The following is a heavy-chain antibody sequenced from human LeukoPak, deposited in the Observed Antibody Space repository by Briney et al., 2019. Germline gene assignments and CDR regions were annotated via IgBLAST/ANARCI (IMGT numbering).Heavy chain of an antibody. D-gene: IGHD3-22*01. J-gene: IGHJ3*02. CDR2: IYTSGST. CDR1: GGSISSYY. Sequence: SETLSLTCTVSGGSISSYYWSWIRQPAGKGLEWIGRIYTSGSTNYNPSLKSRVTMSVDTSKNQFSLKLSSVTAADTAVYYCARVRDSSGYYYVPSAFDIWGQGTMVTVSS. V-gene: IGHV4-4*07. CDR3: ARVRDSSGYYYVPSAFDI.